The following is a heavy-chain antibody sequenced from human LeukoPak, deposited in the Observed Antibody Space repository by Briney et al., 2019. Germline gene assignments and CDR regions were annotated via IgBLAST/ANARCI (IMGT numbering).Heavy chain of an antibody. V-gene: IGHV1-3*01. Sequence: ASVKVSCKASGYTFTSYAMHWVRQAPGQRLEWMGWINAGNGNTKYSQKFQGRVTITRDTSASTAYMELSSLRSEDTAMYYCARELEYSGSYDYWGQGTLVTVSS. CDR1: GYTFTSYA. CDR2: INAGNGNT. D-gene: IGHD1-26*01. J-gene: IGHJ4*02. CDR3: ARELEYSGSYDY.